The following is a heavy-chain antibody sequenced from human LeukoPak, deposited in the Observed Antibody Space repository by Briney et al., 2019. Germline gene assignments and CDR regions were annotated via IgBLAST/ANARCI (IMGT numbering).Heavy chain of an antibody. J-gene: IGHJ4*02. Sequence: GGSLRLSCAASGVTVSSNFMSWVRQAPGKGLEWVSFIYSGGDTYYADSVKGRFTISRDNSKNTFHLQMNSLRAEDTAVYYCARRAGDYSHPYDYWGQGTLVTVSS. V-gene: IGHV3-53*01. CDR1: GVTVSSNF. CDR3: ARRAGDYSHPYDY. CDR2: IYSGGDT. D-gene: IGHD3-22*01.